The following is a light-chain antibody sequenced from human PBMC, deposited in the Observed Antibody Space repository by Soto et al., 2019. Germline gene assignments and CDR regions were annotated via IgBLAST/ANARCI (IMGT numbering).Light chain of an antibody. J-gene: IGKJ2*01. CDR3: QRSSDTPYT. V-gene: IGKV1-39*01. Sequence: DRVTITCRASQRISDNLNWYQQKPGKAPKLLIYGASNLQSGVPSRFSGSGPGTESPLTISSLQPEDFATYYCQRSSDTPYTFGQGTK. CDR1: QRISDN. CDR2: GAS.